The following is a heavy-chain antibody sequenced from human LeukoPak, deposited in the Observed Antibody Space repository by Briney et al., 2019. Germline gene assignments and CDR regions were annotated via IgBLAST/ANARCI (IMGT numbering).Heavy chain of an antibody. CDR3: TRVGATVVTPLIDY. Sequence: HSGGSLRLSCTASGFTFGDYAMSWFRQAPGKGLEWVGFIRSKAYGGTTEYAASVKGRFTISRDDSKSIAYLQMNSLKTEDTAVYYCTRVGATVVTPLIDYWGQGALVTVSS. V-gene: IGHV3-49*03. J-gene: IGHJ4*02. D-gene: IGHD4-23*01. CDR2: IRSKAYGGTT. CDR1: GFTFGDYA.